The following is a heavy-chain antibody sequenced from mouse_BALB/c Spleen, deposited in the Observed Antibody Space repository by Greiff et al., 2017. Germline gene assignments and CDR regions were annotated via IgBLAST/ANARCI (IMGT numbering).Heavy chain of an antibody. CDR2: IYPYNGGT. Sequence: EVQLQQSGPELVKPGASVKISCKASGYTFTDYNMHWVKQSHGKSLEWIGYIYPYNGGTGYNQKFKSKPTLTVDNSSSTAYMELRSLTSEDSAVYYCARGPNYYGSSYYFDYWGQGTTLTVSS. V-gene: IGHV1S29*02. D-gene: IGHD1-1*01. CDR3: ARGPNYYGSSYYFDY. CDR1: GYTFTDYN. J-gene: IGHJ2*01.